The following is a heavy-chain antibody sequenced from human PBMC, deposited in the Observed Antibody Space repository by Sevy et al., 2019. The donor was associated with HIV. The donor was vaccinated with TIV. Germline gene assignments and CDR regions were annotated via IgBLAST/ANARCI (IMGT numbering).Heavy chain of an antibody. Sequence: GGSLRLSCAASGFTFSSYAMSWVRQAPGKGLEWVSAISGSGGSTYYAASVKGRFTISRDNSKNTLYLQMNSLRAEDTAVYYCAKGNYDFWSGYEEYFDYWGQGTLVTVSS. CDR2: ISGSGGST. D-gene: IGHD3-3*01. J-gene: IGHJ4*02. CDR3: AKGNYDFWSGYEEYFDY. CDR1: GFTFSSYA. V-gene: IGHV3-23*01.